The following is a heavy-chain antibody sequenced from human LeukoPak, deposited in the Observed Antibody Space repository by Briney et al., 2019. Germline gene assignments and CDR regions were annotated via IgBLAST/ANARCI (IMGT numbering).Heavy chain of an antibody. CDR2: IYHSGST. CDR3: ARDLTMVRGVHDAFDI. V-gene: IGHV4-38-2*02. J-gene: IGHJ3*02. D-gene: IGHD3-10*01. Sequence: PSETLSLTCTVSGYSISSGYYWGWIRQPPGKGLEWIGSIYHSGSTCYNPSLKSRVTISVDTSKNQFSLKLSSVTAADTAVYYCARDLTMVRGVHDAFDIWGQGTMVTVSS. CDR1: GYSISSGYY.